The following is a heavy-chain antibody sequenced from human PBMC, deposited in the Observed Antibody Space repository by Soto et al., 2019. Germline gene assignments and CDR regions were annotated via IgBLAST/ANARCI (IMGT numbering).Heavy chain of an antibody. Sequence: QVQLVQSGAEVKKPGSSVKVSCKASGGTFSSYTISWVRQAPGQGLDWMGRIIPILGIANYAQKFQGRVTITADKSTSTAYMELSSLRSEDTAVYYCASLDIAVAGTDYWGQGTLVTVSS. J-gene: IGHJ4*02. D-gene: IGHD6-19*01. CDR1: GGTFSSYT. CDR2: IIPILGIA. V-gene: IGHV1-69*02. CDR3: ASLDIAVAGTDY.